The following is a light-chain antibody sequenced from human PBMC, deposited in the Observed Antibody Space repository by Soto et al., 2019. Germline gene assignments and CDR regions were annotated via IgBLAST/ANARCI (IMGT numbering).Light chain of an antibody. V-gene: IGKV3-11*01. CDR1: QSVGSY. CDR2: DAS. CDR3: QQRSNWPSLT. Sequence: EIVLIQSPATLSLSPGERATLSCRASQSVGSYLAWYQHKPGQAPRLLISDASNRATGIPTRFSGSWSETDFTLTISSLEPEDSSVYYCQQRSNWPSLTFGGGTKVEIK. J-gene: IGKJ4*01.